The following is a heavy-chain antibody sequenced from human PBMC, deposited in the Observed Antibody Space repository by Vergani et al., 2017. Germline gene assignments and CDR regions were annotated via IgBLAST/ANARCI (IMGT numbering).Heavy chain of an antibody. CDR3: ARDEQQLTEGWFDP. CDR2: INTNTGNP. Sequence: VQVVESGAEVKKPGASVKVSCKASGYTFTGYYMHWVRQAPGQGLEWMGWINTNTGNPTYAQGFTGRFVFSLDTSVSTAYLQISSLNAEDTAVYYCARDEQQLTEGWFDPWGQGTLVTVSS. J-gene: IGHJ5*02. V-gene: IGHV7-4-1*02. CDR1: GYTFTGYY. D-gene: IGHD6-13*01.